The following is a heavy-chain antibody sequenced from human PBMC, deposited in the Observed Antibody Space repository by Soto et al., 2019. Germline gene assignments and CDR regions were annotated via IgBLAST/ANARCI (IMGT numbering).Heavy chain of an antibody. CDR1: GFSLSTGGVG. J-gene: IGHJ6*02. V-gene: IGHV2-5*02. D-gene: IGHD2-21*02. CDR3: AHSRCGGDCLQSYSSHYYYGMDV. CDR2: IYWDDDK. Sequence: QITLKESGPSLVKPTQTLTLTCTFSGFSLSTGGVGVGWIRQPPGKALEWLALIYWDDDKRYSPSLRSRLTVTKDTSKTQVVRTMTNMDPVDTATYYCAHSRCGGDCLQSYSSHYYYGMDVWGQGTTVTVSS.